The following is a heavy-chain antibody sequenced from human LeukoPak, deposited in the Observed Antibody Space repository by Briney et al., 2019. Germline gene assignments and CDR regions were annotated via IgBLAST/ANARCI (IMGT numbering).Heavy chain of an antibody. CDR3: ASVDYNWNYFHF. J-gene: IGHJ4*02. V-gene: IGHV4-39*01. D-gene: IGHD1-20*01. Sequence: SETLSLTCTVSGGSISSSSYFWGWVRQPPGKGLEWIGSIFYSGNTYYSPSLKSRVTISVDTSKNQFSLKLSYVTAADTAVYYCASVDYNWNYFHFWGQGTLVTVSS. CDR2: IFYSGNT. CDR1: GGSISSSSYF.